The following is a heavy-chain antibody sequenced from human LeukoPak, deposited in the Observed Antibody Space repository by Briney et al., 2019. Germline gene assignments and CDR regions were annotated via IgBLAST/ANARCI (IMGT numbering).Heavy chain of an antibody. CDR3: ARGIADPYSFDS. CDR1: GGSINFYY. CDR2: IYSTGST. V-gene: IGHV4-4*07. J-gene: IGHJ4*02. D-gene: IGHD6-13*01. Sequence: SETLSLTCTVSGGSINFYYWSWIRQPAGKGVEWIGRIYSTGSTNYSPSLKSRVTMSVDKSKNQFSLNLSSVTAADTAVYYCARGIADPYSFDSWGQGTLVTVSS.